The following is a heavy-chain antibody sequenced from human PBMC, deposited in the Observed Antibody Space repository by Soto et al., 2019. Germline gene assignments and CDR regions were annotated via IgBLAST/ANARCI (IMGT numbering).Heavy chain of an antibody. Sequence: EAQLVESGGGLVKAGGSLRLFCTASGFTFRNYNMNWVRQAPGKGLEWVSSISTGGAYMFYADTVKGGFTITRDNAQNSLFLELNSPRAEDTAVYYCARDIASPGGDYFDSWGQGTLVTVSS. CDR3: ARDIASPGGDYFDS. V-gene: IGHV3-21*06. D-gene: IGHD3-16*01. J-gene: IGHJ4*02. CDR2: ISTGGAYM. CDR1: GFTFRNYN.